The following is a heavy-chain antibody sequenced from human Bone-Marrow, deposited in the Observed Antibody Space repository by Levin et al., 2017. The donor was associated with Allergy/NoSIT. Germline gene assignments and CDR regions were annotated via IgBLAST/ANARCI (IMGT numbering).Heavy chain of an antibody. CDR2: ISYDGSSK. V-gene: IGHV3-30-3*01. CDR3: ARDMARLLWFPYYHYYGMDV. Sequence: GGSLRLSCAASGFTFSSYAMHWVRQAPGKGLEWVAVISYDGSSKYYADSVKGRFTVSRDNSKNTLYLQMNSRRAEGTAVYYCARDMARLLWFPYYHYYGMDVWGQGTTVTVSS. D-gene: IGHD2-2*01. J-gene: IGHJ6*02. CDR1: GFTFSSYA.